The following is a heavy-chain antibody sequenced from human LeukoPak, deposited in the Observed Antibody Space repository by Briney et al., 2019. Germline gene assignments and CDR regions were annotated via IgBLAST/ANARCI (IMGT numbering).Heavy chain of an antibody. V-gene: IGHV3-15*01. Sequence: GGSLRLSCAASGFTFSNAWMSWVRQAPGKGLEWVGRIKSKTDGGTTDYAAPVKGRFTISRDDSKNTLYLQMNSLKTEDAAVYYCTIEVVVVVVAANDYWGQGTLVTVSS. D-gene: IGHD2-15*01. CDR2: IKSKTDGGTT. CDR1: GFTFSNAW. CDR3: TIEVVVVVVAANDY. J-gene: IGHJ4*02.